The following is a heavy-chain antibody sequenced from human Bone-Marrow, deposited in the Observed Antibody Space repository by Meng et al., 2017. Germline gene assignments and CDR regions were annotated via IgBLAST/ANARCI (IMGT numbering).Heavy chain of an antibody. CDR3: VKSGGHGDFVY. J-gene: IGHJ4*02. CDR2: ISGSGGST. D-gene: IGHD3-16*01. V-gene: IGHV3-23*01. Sequence: GESLKISCAASGFTFSSYAMSWVRQAPGKGLEWVSAISGSGGSTYYADSVKGRFTISRDNSKNTLYLQMNSLRAEDTAVYYCVKSGGHGDFVYWGQGTLVTVSS. CDR1: GFTFSSYA.